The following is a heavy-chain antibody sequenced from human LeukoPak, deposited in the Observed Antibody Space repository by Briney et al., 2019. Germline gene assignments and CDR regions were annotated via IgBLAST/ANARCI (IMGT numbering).Heavy chain of an antibody. CDR2: IHRDSGGT. V-gene: IGHV1-2*02. J-gene: IGHJ5*02. CDR1: GYTSSDYY. Sequence: ASVKVSCKASGYTSSDYYMHWVRQAPGQGLEWMEWIHRDSGGTKYAQKFQGRVTITRDTSISTAYMELSRLTSDDTAMYWCARERESRGASALDPWGQGTLVTVSS. CDR3: ARERESRGASALDP. D-gene: IGHD4/OR15-4a*01.